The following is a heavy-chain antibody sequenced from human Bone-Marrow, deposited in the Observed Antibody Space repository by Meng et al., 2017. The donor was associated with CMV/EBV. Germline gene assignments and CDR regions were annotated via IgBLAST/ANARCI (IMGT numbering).Heavy chain of an antibody. Sequence: GESLKIPCAASGFPFRSHSMNWVRQAPGKGLEWGSYISSSSSTIYYADSVKGRFTITRDNAKNSLYLQMNSLRAEDTAVYYCARDGLRPFDYWGQGTLVTVSS. D-gene: IGHD2-15*01. CDR2: ISSSSSTI. CDR3: ARDGLRPFDY. CDR1: GFPFRSHS. V-gene: IGHV3-48*04. J-gene: IGHJ4*02.